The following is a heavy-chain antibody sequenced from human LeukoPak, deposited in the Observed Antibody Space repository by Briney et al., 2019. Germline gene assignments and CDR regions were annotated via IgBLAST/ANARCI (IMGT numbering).Heavy chain of an antibody. CDR1: GGSISSYY. CDR2: IYTSGST. D-gene: IGHD3-9*01. CDR3: AREGTDILTGYPEGGWFDP. V-gene: IGHV4-4*07. Sequence: SETLSLTCTVCGGSISSYYWSWIRQPAGKGLEWIGRIYTSGSTNYNPSLKSRVTMSVDTSKNQFSLKLSSVTAADTAVYYCAREGTDILTGYPEGGWFDPWGQGTLVTVSS. J-gene: IGHJ5*02.